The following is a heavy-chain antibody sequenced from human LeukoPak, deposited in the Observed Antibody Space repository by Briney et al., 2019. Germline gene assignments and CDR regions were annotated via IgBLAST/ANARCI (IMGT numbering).Heavy chain of an antibody. CDR2: IYHSGST. Sequence: PSETLSLTCTVSGYSISSGYYWGWIRQPPGKGLEWIGSIYHSGSTYYNPSLKSRVTISVDTSKNQFSLKLSSVTAADTAVYYCARDRGGIVATIEGMNYYYYMDVWGKGTTVTISS. D-gene: IGHD5-12*01. V-gene: IGHV4-38-2*02. CDR3: ARDRGGIVATIEGMNYYYYMDV. CDR1: GYSISSGYY. J-gene: IGHJ6*03.